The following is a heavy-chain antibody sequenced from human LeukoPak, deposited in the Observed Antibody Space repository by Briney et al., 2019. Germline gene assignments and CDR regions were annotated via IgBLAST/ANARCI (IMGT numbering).Heavy chain of an antibody. D-gene: IGHD2-8*01. CDR1: GGPIISGGSY. V-gene: IGHV4-31*03. J-gene: IGHJ5*02. CDR2: TFHSGNT. CDR3: ARMFIEATNRGRVDP. Sequence: TSETLSLTCTVSGGPIISGGSYWTWIRQHPGWGLEYIGYTFHSGNTYYNPSLKSRVSISVDTSKNQFSLQLSSVTAADTAVYYCARMFIEATNRGRVDPWGQGTLVTVSS.